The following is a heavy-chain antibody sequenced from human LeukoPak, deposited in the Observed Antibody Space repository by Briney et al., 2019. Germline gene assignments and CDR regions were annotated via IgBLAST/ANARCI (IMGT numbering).Heavy chain of an antibody. CDR3: ARDPMVRGVIRPRYYYYGMDV. J-gene: IGHJ6*02. V-gene: IGHV3-74*01. CDR1: GNYW. D-gene: IGHD3-10*01. Sequence: PGGSLRLSCAASGNYWMHWVRQAPGKGLVWVSHINSDGSWTSYADSVKGRFTISRDNAENSLYLQMNSLRAEDTAVYYCARDPMVRGVIRPRYYYYGMDVWGQGTTVTVSS. CDR2: INSDGSWT.